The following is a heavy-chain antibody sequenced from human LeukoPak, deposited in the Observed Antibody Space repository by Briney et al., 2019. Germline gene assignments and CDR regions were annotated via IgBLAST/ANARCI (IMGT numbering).Heavy chain of an antibody. V-gene: IGHV1-69*04. Sequence: ASVKVSCKASGGTFSSYAISWVRQAPGQGLEWMGRIIPILGIANYAQKFQGRVTITADKSTSTAYMELSSLRSEDTAVYYCARSLAPVTSPFDYWGQGNLVTVSS. CDR1: GGTFSSYA. CDR3: ARSLAPVTSPFDY. CDR2: IIPILGIA. D-gene: IGHD4-17*01. J-gene: IGHJ4*02.